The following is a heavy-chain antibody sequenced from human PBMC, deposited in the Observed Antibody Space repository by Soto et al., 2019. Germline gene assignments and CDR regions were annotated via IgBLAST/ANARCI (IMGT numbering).Heavy chain of an antibody. CDR2: INPNSGGT. CDR3: ARDLMTTVPYYYYGMNV. Sequence: QVQLVQSGAEVKKPGASVKVSCRASGYTFNIYYVHWVRQAPGQGLEWMGWINPNSGGTNYAQKFQGRATMTSDTSINTAYMEVSRLGSDDTAVYYCARDLMTTVPYYYYGMNVWGQGTTVTVSS. D-gene: IGHD4-4*01. V-gene: IGHV1-2*02. CDR1: GYTFNIYY. J-gene: IGHJ6*02.